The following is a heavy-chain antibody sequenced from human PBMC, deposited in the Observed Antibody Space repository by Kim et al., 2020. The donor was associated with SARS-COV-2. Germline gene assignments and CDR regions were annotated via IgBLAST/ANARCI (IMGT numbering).Heavy chain of an antibody. Sequence: SETLSLTCAVYGGSFSGYYWSWIRQPPGKGLEWIGEINHSGSTNYNPSLKSRVTISVDTSKNQFSLKLSSVTAADTAVYYCARPQWPSAGFDYWGQGTLVTVSS. V-gene: IGHV4-34*01. CDR1: GGSFSGYY. CDR2: INHSGST. J-gene: IGHJ4*02. D-gene: IGHD6-19*01. CDR3: ARPQWPSAGFDY.